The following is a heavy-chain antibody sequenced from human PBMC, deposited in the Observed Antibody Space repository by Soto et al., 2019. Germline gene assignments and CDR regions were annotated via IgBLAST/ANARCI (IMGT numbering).Heavy chain of an antibody. V-gene: IGHV4-59*01. D-gene: IGHD2-15*01. J-gene: IGHJ5*02. CDR3: AREPQQPLGYCSGGSCYKSTSWFDP. Sequence: SETLSLTCTVSGGSISSYYWSWIRQPPGKGLEWIGYIYYSGSPNYNPSLKSRVTISVDTSKNQFSLKLSSVTAADTAVYYCAREPQQPLGYCSGGSCYKSTSWFDPWGQGTLVTVSS. CDR1: GGSISSYY. CDR2: IYYSGSP.